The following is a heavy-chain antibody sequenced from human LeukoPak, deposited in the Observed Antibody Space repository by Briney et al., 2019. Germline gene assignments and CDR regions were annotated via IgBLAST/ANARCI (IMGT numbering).Heavy chain of an antibody. Sequence: GGSLRLSCAASGFTFSSYWMSWVRQAPGKGLEWVANIKQDGSEKYYVDSVKGRFTISRDNAKNSLYLQMNSLRAEDTAVYYCARDKGGYDPLYDYWGQGTLVTVSS. J-gene: IGHJ4*02. V-gene: IGHV3-7*01. CDR2: IKQDGSEK. CDR1: GFTFSSYW. D-gene: IGHD5-12*01. CDR3: ARDKGGYDPLYDY.